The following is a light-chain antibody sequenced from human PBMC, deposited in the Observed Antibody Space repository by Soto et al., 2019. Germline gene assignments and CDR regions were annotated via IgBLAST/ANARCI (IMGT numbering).Light chain of an antibody. CDR2: KAS. J-gene: IGKJ3*01. CDR1: QSISSW. CDR3: QNSFT. Sequence: DIQMTQSPSTLSASVGDRVTITCRASQSISSWLAWYQQKPGKAPKLLIYKASSLESGVPSRFSGSGSGTDFTLSISSLQPDDFATYYCQNSFTFGHGTKVDIK. V-gene: IGKV1-5*03.